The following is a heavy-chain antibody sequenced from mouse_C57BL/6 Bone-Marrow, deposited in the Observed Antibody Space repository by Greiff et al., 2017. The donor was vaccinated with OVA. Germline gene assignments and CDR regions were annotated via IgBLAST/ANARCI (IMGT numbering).Heavy chain of an antibody. CDR1: GFTFNTYA. Sequence: EVKVVESGGGLVQPKGSLKLSCAASGFTFNTYAMHWVRQAPGKGLEWVARIRSKSSNYATYYADSVKDRFTISRDDSQSMLYRQMNNLKTEDTAMYYCVRGGGGYGDYYAMDYWGQGTSVTVSS. J-gene: IGHJ4*01. CDR3: VRGGGGYGDYYAMDY. CDR2: IRSKSSNYAT. D-gene: IGHD2-2*01. V-gene: IGHV10-3*01.